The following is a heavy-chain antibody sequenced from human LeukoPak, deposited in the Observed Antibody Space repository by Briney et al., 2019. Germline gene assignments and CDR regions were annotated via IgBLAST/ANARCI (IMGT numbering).Heavy chain of an antibody. Sequence: SETLSLTCTVSGGSISTNDYYWGWIRQPPGKGLEWIGSIYYSGGTYYNPSLKSRVTISVDTSKNQFSLKLSSVTAADTAVYYCAREGTSGTHLNWFDPWGQGTLVTVSS. CDR2: IYYSGGT. CDR1: GGSISTNDYY. CDR3: AREGTSGTHLNWFDP. J-gene: IGHJ5*02. D-gene: IGHD1-1*01. V-gene: IGHV4-39*07.